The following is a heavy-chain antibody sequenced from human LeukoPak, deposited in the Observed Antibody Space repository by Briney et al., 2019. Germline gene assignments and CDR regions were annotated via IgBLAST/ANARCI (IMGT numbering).Heavy chain of an antibody. CDR3: ATDFNWAWNY. D-gene: IGHD7-27*01. CDR1: GFRLSTYG. CDR2: IRNVGNDN. V-gene: IGHV3-30*02. J-gene: IGHJ4*02. Sequence: GGSLRLSCVVSGFRLSTYGMHWVRQAPGKGLEWVSFIRNVGNDNYYAQSVKGRFTISRDDSKNTQYLQMNSLRGEDTAVYYCATDFNWAWNYWGQGTLVTVSS.